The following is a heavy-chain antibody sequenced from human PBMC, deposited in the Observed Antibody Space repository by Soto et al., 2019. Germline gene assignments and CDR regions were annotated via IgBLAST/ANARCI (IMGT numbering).Heavy chain of an antibody. CDR2: INAGNGNT. D-gene: IGHD2-21*01. CDR1: GYTFTSYA. J-gene: IGHJ3*02. V-gene: IGHV1-3*01. CDR3: ARSGWGSADAFDI. Sequence: ASVKVSCKASGYTFTSYAMHWVRQAPGQRLEWMGWINAGNGNTKYSQKFQGRVTITRDTSASTAYMELSSLRSEDTAVYYCARSGWGSADAFDIWGQGTMVTVSS.